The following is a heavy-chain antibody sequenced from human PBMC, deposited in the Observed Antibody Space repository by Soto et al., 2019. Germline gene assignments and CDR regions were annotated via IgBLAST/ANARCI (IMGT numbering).Heavy chain of an antibody. CDR1: GFTFSSYS. Sequence: EVQLVESGGGLVQPGGSLRLSCAASGFTFSSYSMNWVRQAPGKGLQWISYISSSSNTIYYADSVKGRFTISRDYAKNSLYLQMNSLTDEDTAVYYCVRGVRGEQTYFWYGMDVWGQGTTVTVSS. CDR2: ISSSSNTI. V-gene: IGHV3-48*02. CDR3: VRGVRGEQTYFWYGMDV. J-gene: IGHJ6*02. D-gene: IGHD1-26*01.